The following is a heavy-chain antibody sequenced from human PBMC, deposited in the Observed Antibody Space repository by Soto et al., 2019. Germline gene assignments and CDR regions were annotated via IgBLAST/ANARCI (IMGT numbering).Heavy chain of an antibody. V-gene: IGHV3-23*01. CDR3: AKCAGLMTTTGGWCNWLNH. CDR2: IRGTAT. Sequence: EVQLLESGGTLVQPGESLRLSCEGSGFSFSSFAMNWVRQAPGEGLEWVSRIRGTATSYADSVKGRFTISRDNSKTTVYLQMNTLRGDDTALYYCAKCAGLMTTTGGWCNWLNHGGQGTGAIVSS. CDR1: GFSFSSFA. D-gene: IGHD2-21*01. J-gene: IGHJ5*02.